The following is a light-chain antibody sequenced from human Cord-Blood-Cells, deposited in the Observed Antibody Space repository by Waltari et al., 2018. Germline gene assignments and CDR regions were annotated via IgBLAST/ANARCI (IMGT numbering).Light chain of an antibody. J-gene: IGKJ2*03. V-gene: IGKV1-33*01. CDR2: DAS. CDR3: QQYDNLPYS. CDR1: QDISNY. Sequence: EIQLTQSPYSLSASVGDRVTITCQASQDISNYLNWYQKKPGNAPKLLIYDASNLETGVPSRFSGTGSGTDFTFTISSLQPEDIATYYCQQYDNLPYSFGQGTKLEIK.